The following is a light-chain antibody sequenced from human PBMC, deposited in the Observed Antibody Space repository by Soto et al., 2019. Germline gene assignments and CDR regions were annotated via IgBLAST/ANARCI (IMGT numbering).Light chain of an antibody. J-gene: IGKJ1*01. CDR2: GVY. Sequence: IVLTQSPGTRSFSPGERATLSFRASQTGSNSYLAWYQHKSGQAPRLLIYGVYTRASGIPDRFSGSGSGTEFTLTITRLEPEDSAVYYCQQYGSSPPVTFGQGTKVDIK. CDR3: QQYGSSPPVT. V-gene: IGKV3-20*01. CDR1: QTGSNSY.